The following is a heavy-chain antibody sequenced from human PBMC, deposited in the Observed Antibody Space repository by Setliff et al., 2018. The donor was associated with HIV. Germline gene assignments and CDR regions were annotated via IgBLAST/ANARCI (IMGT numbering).Heavy chain of an antibody. V-gene: IGHV3-23*01. D-gene: IGHD3-22*01. Sequence: GGSLRLSCAASGFTLSTYAMTWVRQAPGKGLEWVSGISGGGGSTYYADSVKGRFTISRDNFKNTLYLQMNSLRAEDTAVYYCAKDRNRFYYDSSGYPDYWGQGTLVTVSS. CDR2: ISGGGGST. CDR1: GFTLSTYA. CDR3: AKDRNRFYYDSSGYPDY. J-gene: IGHJ4*02.